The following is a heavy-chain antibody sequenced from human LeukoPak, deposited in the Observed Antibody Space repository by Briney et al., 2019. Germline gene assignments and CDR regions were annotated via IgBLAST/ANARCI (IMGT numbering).Heavy chain of an antibody. V-gene: IGHV1-2*06. J-gene: IGHJ3*02. Sequence: GASVKVSCKASGYTFTGYYMHWVRQAPGQGLEWMGRINPNSGGTNYAQKVQVRVTITRDTSISTAYMELSRLRSDDTAVYYCASPRRNRKELLWFGETSHDAFDIWGLGTMVTVSS. CDR3: ASPRRNRKELLWFGETSHDAFDI. CDR1: GYTFTGYY. CDR2: INPNSGGT. D-gene: IGHD3-10*01.